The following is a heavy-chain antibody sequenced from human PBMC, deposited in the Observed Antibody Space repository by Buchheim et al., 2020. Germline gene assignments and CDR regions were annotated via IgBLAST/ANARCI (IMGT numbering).Heavy chain of an antibody. Sequence: EVQLVESGGGLVQPGRSLRLSCASSGFSFDDFAMHWVRQAPGKGLQWVSSISWDSGKIGYADYVKGRFTISRDNAKNSLYFHMNNLRTEDTAFYYCVKDFHYYYYAMDVLGQGTT. V-gene: IGHV3-9*01. CDR3: VKDFHYYYYAMDV. CDR1: GFSFDDFA. J-gene: IGHJ6*02. CDR2: ISWDSGKI.